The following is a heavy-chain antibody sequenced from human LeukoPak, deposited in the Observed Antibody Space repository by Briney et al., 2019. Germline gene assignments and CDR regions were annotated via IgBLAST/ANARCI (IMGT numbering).Heavy chain of an antibody. Sequence: SQTLSLTCTVSGGSISSGTYYWSWIRQPAGKGLEWIGRIYTSGSTNYNPSLKSRVTISVDTSKNQFSLKLSSVNAADSAVYYCARCSLAFCSSTGCYSNAMDVWGQGTTVTVSS. V-gene: IGHV4-61*02. D-gene: IGHD2-2*01. J-gene: IGHJ6*02. CDR1: GGSISSGTYY. CDR3: ARCSLAFCSSTGCYSNAMDV. CDR2: IYTSGST.